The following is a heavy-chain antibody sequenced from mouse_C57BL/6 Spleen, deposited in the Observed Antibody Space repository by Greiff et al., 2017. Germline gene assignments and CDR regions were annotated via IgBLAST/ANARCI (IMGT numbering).Heavy chain of an antibody. V-gene: IGHV1-80*01. Sequence: LEESGAELVKPGASVKISCKASGYAFSSYWMNWVKQRPGKGLEWIGQISPGDGDTNYNVKFKGKATLTADKSSSTAYMQLSSLTSDDAAVYFCARPNGDGGFAYWGQGTLVTASA. CDR3: ARPNGDGGFAY. J-gene: IGHJ3*01. CDR2: ISPGDGDT. D-gene: IGHD4-1*01. CDR1: GYAFSSYW.